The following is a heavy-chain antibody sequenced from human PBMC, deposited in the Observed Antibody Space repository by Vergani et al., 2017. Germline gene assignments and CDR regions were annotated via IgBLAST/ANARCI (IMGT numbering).Heavy chain of an antibody. J-gene: IGHJ4*02. CDR3: ARWLTSANYVDY. Sequence: QVQLVQSGAEVKKPGASVKVSCKASGYTFTNYYIHWVRQAPGQGLEWMGIINPSGGSTSYAQKFQGRVTMTRDTSTSTVYMEWSSLRAEDTAVYYCARWLTSANYVDYWGQGTLVTVSS. CDR2: INPSGGST. V-gene: IGHV1-46*01. D-gene: IGHD6-25*01. CDR1: GYTFTNYY.